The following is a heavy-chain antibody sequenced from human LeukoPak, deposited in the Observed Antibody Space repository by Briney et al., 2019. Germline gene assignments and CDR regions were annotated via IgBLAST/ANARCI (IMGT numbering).Heavy chain of an antibody. D-gene: IGHD6-13*01. CDR2: ISWNSGSI. Sequence: GGSLRLSCAASGFTLDDYAMHWVRQAPGKGLEWVSGISWNSGSIGYADSVKGRFTISRDNAKNSLYLQMNSLRAEDTALYYCAKTAAGYYYYYMDVWGKGTTVTVSS. CDR3: AKTAAGYYYYYMDV. J-gene: IGHJ6*03. V-gene: IGHV3-9*01. CDR1: GFTLDDYA.